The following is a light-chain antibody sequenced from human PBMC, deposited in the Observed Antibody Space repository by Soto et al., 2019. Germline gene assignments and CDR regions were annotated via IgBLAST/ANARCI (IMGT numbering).Light chain of an antibody. V-gene: IGKV3D-20*02. CDR3: QQRSNWPLT. CDR2: GAS. CDR1: QSVSSSY. J-gene: IGKJ3*01. Sequence: EIVLTQSPGTQSLSPGERATLSCRASQSVSSSYLAWYQQKPGQAPRLLIYGASSRATGIPDRFSGSGSGTDFTLTISRLEPEDFAVYYCQQRSNWPLTFGPGTKVDIK.